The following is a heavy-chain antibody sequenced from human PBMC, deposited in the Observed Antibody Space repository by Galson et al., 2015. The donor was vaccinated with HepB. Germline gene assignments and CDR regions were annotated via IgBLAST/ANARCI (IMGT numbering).Heavy chain of an antibody. CDR2: ISAYNGNT. CDR1: GYTFTSYG. CDR3: ARDTLSGWYGGGWFDP. V-gene: IGHV1-18*01. Sequence: SVKVSCKASGYTFTSYGISWVRQAPGQGLEWMGWISAYNGNTNYAQKLQGRVTMTTDTSTSTAYMELRSLRSDDTAVYYCARDTLSGWYGGGWFDPWGQGTLVTVSS. J-gene: IGHJ5*02. D-gene: IGHD6-19*01.